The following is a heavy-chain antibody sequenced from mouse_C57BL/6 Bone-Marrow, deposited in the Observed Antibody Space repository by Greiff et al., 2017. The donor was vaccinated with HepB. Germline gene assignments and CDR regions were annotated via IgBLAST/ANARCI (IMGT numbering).Heavy chain of an antibody. CDR2: ISDGGSYT. D-gene: IGHD1-1*01. Sequence: EVQLVESGGGLVKPGGSLKLSCAASGFTFCSYAMSWVRQTPEKRLEWVATISDGGSYTYYPDNVKGRFTISRDNAKNNLYLQMSHLKSEDTAMYYCARGRGYYGSKDWYFDVWGTGTTVTVSS. V-gene: IGHV5-4*01. CDR3: ARGRGYYGSKDWYFDV. J-gene: IGHJ1*03. CDR1: GFTFCSYA.